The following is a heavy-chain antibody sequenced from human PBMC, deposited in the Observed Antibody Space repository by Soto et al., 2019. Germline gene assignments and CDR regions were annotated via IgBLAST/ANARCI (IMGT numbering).Heavy chain of an antibody. Sequence: EVQLLESGGGLVQPGGSLRLSCAASGFTFSSYAMSWVRQAPGKGLEWVSAISGSGGSTYYADSVKGRFTISRDNSKNTPYLQINSLRAEDTAVYYCARPELLDWYFDLWGRGTLVTVSS. CDR2: ISGSGGST. D-gene: IGHD1-26*01. CDR1: GFTFSSYA. CDR3: ARPELLDWYFDL. J-gene: IGHJ2*01. V-gene: IGHV3-23*01.